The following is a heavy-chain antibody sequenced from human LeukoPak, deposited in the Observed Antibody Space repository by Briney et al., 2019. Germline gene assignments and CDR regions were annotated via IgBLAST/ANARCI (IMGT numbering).Heavy chain of an antibody. D-gene: IGHD3-3*01. V-gene: IGHV1-18*01. CDR3: ARGPKVLRFLEWFQTLDAFDI. CDR1: GYTFTSYG. CDR2: ISAYNGNT. Sequence: ASVKVSCKASGYTFTSYGISWVRQAPGQRLEWMGWISAYNGNTNYAQKLQGRVTMSRDTSISTAYMELSRLRSDDTAVYYCARGPKVLRFLEWFQTLDAFDIWGQGTMVTVSS. J-gene: IGHJ3*02.